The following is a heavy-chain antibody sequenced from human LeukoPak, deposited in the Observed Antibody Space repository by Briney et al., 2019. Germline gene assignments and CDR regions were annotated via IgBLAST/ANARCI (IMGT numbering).Heavy chain of an antibody. Sequence: PGGSLRLSCAASGFTFSSYAMHWVRQAPGKGLEWVAVISYDGGNKYYADSVKGRFTISRDNSKNTLYLQMNSLRAEDTAVYYCTKEDAVAPPRYAFDVWGQGTMVTVSS. CDR3: TKEDAVAPPRYAFDV. D-gene: IGHD2-2*01. J-gene: IGHJ3*01. CDR1: GFTFSSYA. CDR2: ISYDGGNK. V-gene: IGHV3-30-3*01.